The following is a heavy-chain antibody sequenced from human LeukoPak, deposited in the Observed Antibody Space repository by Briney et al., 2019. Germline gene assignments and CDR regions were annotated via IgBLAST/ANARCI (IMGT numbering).Heavy chain of an antibody. Sequence: GGSVRLSCAASGFTFSSYAMSWVRQAPGKGLEWVSAISSSGGSTYYADSVKGRFTISRDNSKNTLYLQMNSLRAEDTAVYYCARDGNWGSQPQNWFDPWGQGTLVTVSS. CDR2: ISSSGGST. D-gene: IGHD7-27*01. CDR1: GFTFSSYA. CDR3: ARDGNWGSQPQNWFDP. V-gene: IGHV3-23*01. J-gene: IGHJ5*02.